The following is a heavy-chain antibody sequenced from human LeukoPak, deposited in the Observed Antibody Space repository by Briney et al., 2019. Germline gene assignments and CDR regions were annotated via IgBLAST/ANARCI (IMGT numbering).Heavy chain of an antibody. Sequence: GGSLRLSCAASGFTFSSYAMSWVRQAPGKGLEWVSAISGSGGSTYYADSVKGRFTISRDNSKNTLYLQMNSLRAEDTAVYYCAKDGGADQPSIAVAGNFDYWGQGTLVTVSS. CDR3: AKDGGADQPSIAVAGNFDY. J-gene: IGHJ4*02. CDR2: ISGSGGST. V-gene: IGHV3-23*01. D-gene: IGHD6-19*01. CDR1: GFTFSSYA.